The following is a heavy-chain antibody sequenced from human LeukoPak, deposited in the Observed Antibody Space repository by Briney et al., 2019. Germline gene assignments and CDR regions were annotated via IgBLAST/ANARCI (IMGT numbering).Heavy chain of an antibody. V-gene: IGHV4-39*07. CDR3: ARDIQLWSKYYFDY. J-gene: IGHJ4*02. Sequence: SETLSLTCTVSGGSISSSSYYWGWIRQPPGKGLEWIGSIYYSGSTYYNPSLKSRVTISVDTSKYQFSLKLSSVTAADTAVYYCARDIQLWSKYYFDYWGQGTLVTVSS. CDR2: IYYSGST. CDR1: GGSISSSSYY. D-gene: IGHD5-18*01.